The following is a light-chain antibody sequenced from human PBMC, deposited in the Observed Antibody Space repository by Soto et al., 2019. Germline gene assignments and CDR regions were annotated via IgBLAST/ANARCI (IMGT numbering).Light chain of an antibody. CDR3: QQGSSAPFT. Sequence: DIQMTQSPSSVSASIGDRVTISCRASQSIYKWLVWYQQKPGKAPKLLIYAASTLHSGVPSRFSGSGSGTDFTLTITSLQPEDFATYYCQQGSSAPFTFGPGTQLEV. CDR1: QSIYKW. CDR2: AAS. J-gene: IGKJ2*01. V-gene: IGKV1-12*01.